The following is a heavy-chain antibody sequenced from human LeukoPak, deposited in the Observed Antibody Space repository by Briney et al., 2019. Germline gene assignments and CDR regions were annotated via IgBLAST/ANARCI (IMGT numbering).Heavy chain of an antibody. CDR1: GFTFNSYW. J-gene: IGHJ6*02. CDR3: ASTRPYYYYGMDV. CDR2: INSDGSST. V-gene: IGHV3-74*01. Sequence: QPGGSLRLSCAASGFTFNSYWMHWVRQAPGKGLVWVSRINSDGSSTSYADSVKGRFTISRDNAKNTLYLQMNSLRAEDTAVYYCASTRPYYYYGMDVWGQGTTVTVSS.